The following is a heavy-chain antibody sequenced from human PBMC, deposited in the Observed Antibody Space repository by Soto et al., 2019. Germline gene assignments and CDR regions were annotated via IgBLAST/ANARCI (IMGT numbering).Heavy chain of an antibody. J-gene: IGHJ4*02. V-gene: IGHV1-58*01. CDR1: GFTFTSSA. D-gene: IGHD3-22*01. CDR2: IVVGSGNT. CDR3: AAYYDSSGESFDY. Sequence: SVKVSCKASGFTFTSSAVQWVRQARGQRLEWIGWIVVGSGNTNYAQKFQERVTITRDMSTSTAYMELSSLRSEDTAVYYCAAYYDSSGESFDYWSQGTLVTVSS.